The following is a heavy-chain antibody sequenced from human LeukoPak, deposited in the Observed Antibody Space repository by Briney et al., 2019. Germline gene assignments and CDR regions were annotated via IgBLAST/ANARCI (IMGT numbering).Heavy chain of an antibody. Sequence: PSETLSLTCAVYGGSFSGYYWSWIRQPPGKGLEWIGEINHSGSTNYNPSLKSRVTISVDTSKNQFSLKLSSVTAADTAVYYCARRRHYYGSGSPFDYWGQGTLVTVS. J-gene: IGHJ4*02. V-gene: IGHV4-34*01. CDR2: INHSGST. CDR1: GGSFSGYY. D-gene: IGHD3-10*01. CDR3: ARRRHYYGSGSPFDY.